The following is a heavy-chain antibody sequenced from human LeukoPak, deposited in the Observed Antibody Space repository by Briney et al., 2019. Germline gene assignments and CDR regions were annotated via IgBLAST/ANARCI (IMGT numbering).Heavy chain of an antibody. V-gene: IGHV4-34*01. CDR2: INHSGST. CDR1: GGSFSGYY. D-gene: IGHD6-13*01. Sequence: PSGTLSLTCAVYGGSFSGYYWSWIRQPPGKGLEWIGEINHSGSTNYNPSLKSRVTISVDTSKNQFSLKLSSVTAADTAVYYCARDDRQQLVPGYYYGMDVWGQGTTVTVSS. J-gene: IGHJ6*02. CDR3: ARDDRQQLVPGYYYGMDV.